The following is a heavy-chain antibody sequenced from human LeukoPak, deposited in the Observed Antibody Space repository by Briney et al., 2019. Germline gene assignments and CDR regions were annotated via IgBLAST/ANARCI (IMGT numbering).Heavy chain of an antibody. J-gene: IGHJ6*02. CDR1: GFTSSSYW. D-gene: IGHD6-19*01. V-gene: IGHV3-48*02. Sequence: GGSLRLSCAASGFTSSSYWMNWARQAPGKGLEWISHITWSGSTIFYADSVKGRFTISRDSAKNSLYLQMSSLRDEDTAVYYCARDAGNSGYGMDVWGQGTTVTVSS. CDR2: ITWSGSTI. CDR3: ARDAGNSGYGMDV.